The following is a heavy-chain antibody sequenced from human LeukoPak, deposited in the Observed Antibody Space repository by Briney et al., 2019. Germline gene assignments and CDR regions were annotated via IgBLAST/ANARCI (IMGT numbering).Heavy chain of an antibody. CDR2: FFHSGST. Sequence: PSETLSLTCTVSGASINSGSYYWTWIRQPPGKGLEWIGNFFHSGSTYYNPSLKSRVTISVDTSKNQFRLKLRSVTAADTAVYFCARVGAFVFDTFDVWGQGTMVTVSS. J-gene: IGHJ3*01. D-gene: IGHD3-16*01. CDR3: ARVGAFVFDTFDV. CDR1: GASINSGSYY. V-gene: IGHV4-39*06.